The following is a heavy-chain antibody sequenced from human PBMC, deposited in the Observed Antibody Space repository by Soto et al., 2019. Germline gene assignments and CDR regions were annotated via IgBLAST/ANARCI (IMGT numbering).Heavy chain of an antibody. V-gene: IGHV4-59*08. J-gene: IGHJ2*01. CDR2: IYYSGST. CDR1: GGSISSYY. Sequence: QVKLQESGPGLVKPSETLSLTCTVSGGSISSYYWSWIRQPPGKGLEWIGYIYYSGSTNYNPSLKRPVTISVDTSKNQFSLKLSSVTAADTAVYYCARFNWYFDLWGRGTLVTVSS. CDR3: ARFNWYFDL.